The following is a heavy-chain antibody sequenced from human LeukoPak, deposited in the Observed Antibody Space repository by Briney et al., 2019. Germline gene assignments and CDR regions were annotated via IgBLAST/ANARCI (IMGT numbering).Heavy chain of an antibody. CDR1: GGTFSSYA. D-gene: IGHD3-22*01. J-gene: IGHJ5*02. V-gene: IGHV1-69*13. CDR2: IIPIFGTA. Sequence: GASVKVSCKASGGTFSSYAISWVRQAPGQGLEWMGGIIPIFGTANYAQKFQGRVTITADESTSTAYMGLSSLRSEDTAVYYCAREGSGYPSNWFDPWGQGTLVTVSS. CDR3: AREGSGYPSNWFDP.